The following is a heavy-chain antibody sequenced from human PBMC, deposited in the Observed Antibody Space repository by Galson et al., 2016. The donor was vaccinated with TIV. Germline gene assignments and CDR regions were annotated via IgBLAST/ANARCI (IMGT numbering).Heavy chain of an antibody. CDR1: SYSIGSGFF. CDR2: GHHSGIT. Sequence: LSLTCAVSSYSIGSGFFWGWIRQTPGKGLEWIATGHHSGITYYNPSLKSRVAISLDTSNSQFFLRLNSVTAADRAVYFCARHEGGAFDIWGQGTMVTVSS. J-gene: IGHJ3*02. CDR3: ARHEGGAFDI. V-gene: IGHV4-38-2*01.